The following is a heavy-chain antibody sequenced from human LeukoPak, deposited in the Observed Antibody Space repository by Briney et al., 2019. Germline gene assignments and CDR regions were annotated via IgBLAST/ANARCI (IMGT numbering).Heavy chain of an antibody. Sequence: ASVKVSCKASGYTFTSYDINWVRQATGQGLEWMGWMNPNSGNTGYAQKFQGSVTITRNTSRSTAYMELSSLRSEDTAVYYCARDTAHTIFGVVMDRNALDIWGQGTMVTVSS. CDR1: GYTFTSYD. D-gene: IGHD3-3*01. V-gene: IGHV1-8*01. CDR3: ARDTAHTIFGVVMDRNALDI. CDR2: MNPNSGNT. J-gene: IGHJ3*02.